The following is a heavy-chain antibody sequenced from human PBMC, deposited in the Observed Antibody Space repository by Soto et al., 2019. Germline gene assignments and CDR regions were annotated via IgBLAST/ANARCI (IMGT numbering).Heavy chain of an antibody. Sequence: AASVKVSCKASGGTFSSYAISWVRQAPGQGLEWMGGIIPIFGTANYAQKFQGRVTITADESTSTAYMELSSLRSEDTAVYYCARDLRHDYSHYATIFGFGDAVDIGG. CDR1: GGTFSSYA. CDR3: ARDLRHDYSHYATIFGFGDAVDI. CDR2: IIPIFGTA. V-gene: IGHV1-69*13. J-gene: IGHJ3*02. D-gene: IGHD4-4*01.